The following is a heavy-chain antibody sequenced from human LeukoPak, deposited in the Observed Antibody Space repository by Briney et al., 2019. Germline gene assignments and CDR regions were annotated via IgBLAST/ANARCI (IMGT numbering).Heavy chain of an antibody. J-gene: IGHJ4*02. CDR1: GDSFSSNIAA. CDR2: TYYRSKWYN. Sequence: SQTLSLTCAISGDSFSSNIAAWNWIRQSPSRGLEWLGRTYYRSKWYNDYAVSVRSRIIIDPDTSKNQFSLQLNSVTPEDTAVYYCAKDCGTGPFACSHWGQGTLVTVSS. V-gene: IGHV6-1*01. CDR3: AKDCGTGPFACSH. D-gene: IGHD2-15*01.